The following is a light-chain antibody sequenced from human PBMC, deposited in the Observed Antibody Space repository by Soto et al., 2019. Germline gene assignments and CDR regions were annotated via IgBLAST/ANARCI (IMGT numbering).Light chain of an antibody. CDR3: QHFHSAPT. CDR2: FAS. Sequence: ILMTQSPSSLSASVGDRVTITCRASQNIDNHLNWYQQKVGEPPKVLISFASTLQSGVPSRFSGSGWGTDFALTISSLQPEDLATYYCQHFHSAPTFGQGTQVEIK. CDR1: QNIDNH. V-gene: IGKV1-39*01. J-gene: IGKJ2*01.